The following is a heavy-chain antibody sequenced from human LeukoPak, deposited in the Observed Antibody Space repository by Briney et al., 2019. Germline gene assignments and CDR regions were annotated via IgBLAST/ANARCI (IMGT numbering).Heavy chain of an antibody. Sequence: SQTLSLTCTVSGDSISSGNYYWSWIRQHPGKGLEWIGYISYRGRAYPNPSLKRRVTISVDTSKRQFSLKLSSVTAADTAVYYCARSGCSSSSCYVREPSNCPACWFDPWGQGTLVTVSS. CDR3: ARSGCSSSSCYVREPSNCPACWFDP. D-gene: IGHD2-2*01. CDR1: GDSISSGNYY. V-gene: IGHV4-31*03. J-gene: IGHJ5*02. CDR2: ISYRGRA.